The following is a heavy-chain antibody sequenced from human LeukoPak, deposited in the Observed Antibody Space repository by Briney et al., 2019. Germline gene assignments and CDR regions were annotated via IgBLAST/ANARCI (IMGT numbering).Heavy chain of an antibody. V-gene: IGHV4-59*12. J-gene: IGHJ4*02. CDR2: IYYSGST. CDR3: ARIHSGYAFDY. D-gene: IGHD5-12*01. CDR1: GGSISSYY. Sequence: SETLSLTCIVSGGSISSYYWSWIRQPPGKGLEWIGSIYYSGSTYYNPSLKSRVTISVDTSKNQFSLKLSSVTAADTAVYYCARIHSGYAFDYWGQGTLVTVSS.